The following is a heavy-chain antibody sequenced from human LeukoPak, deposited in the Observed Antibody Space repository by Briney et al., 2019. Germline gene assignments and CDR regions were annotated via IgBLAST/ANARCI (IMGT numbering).Heavy chain of an antibody. CDR3: AREPYDSSGYYAFDI. Sequence: SETLSLTCTVSGGSISRYYWSWIRQPPGKGLEWIGYIYYDGSTNYNPSLKSRVTLSLDTSKNQVSLKLSSVTAADTAVYYCAREPYDSSGYYAFDIWGQGTMVTVSS. J-gene: IGHJ3*02. CDR2: IYYDGST. CDR1: GGSISRYY. V-gene: IGHV4-59*08. D-gene: IGHD3-22*01.